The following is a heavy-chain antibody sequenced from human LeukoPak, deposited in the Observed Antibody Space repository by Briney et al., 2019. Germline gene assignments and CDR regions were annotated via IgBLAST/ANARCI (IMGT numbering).Heavy chain of an antibody. CDR1: GGTFISYA. V-gene: IGHV1-69*13. D-gene: IGHD2-15*01. CDR3: ARGSPHLGYCSGGSCEFDY. Sequence: ASVKVSCKASGGTFISYAISWVRQAPGQGLEWMGGIIPIFGTANYAQKFQGRVTITADESTSTAYMELSSLRSEDTAVYYCARGSPHLGYCSGGSCEFDYWGQGTLVTVSS. CDR2: IIPIFGTA. J-gene: IGHJ4*02.